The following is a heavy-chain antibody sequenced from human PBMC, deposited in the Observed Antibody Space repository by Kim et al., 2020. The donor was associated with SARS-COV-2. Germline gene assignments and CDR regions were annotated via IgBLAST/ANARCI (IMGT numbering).Heavy chain of an antibody. D-gene: IGHD3-9*01. CDR2: VNYSGNT. CDR1: GASISSYF. J-gene: IGHJ2*01. CDR3: ARHGDFDVLTGAYWYFD. Sequence: SETLSLTCSVSGASISSYFWSWVRQPPGKGLEWIGSVNYSGNTDNNPPLRSRATKSVDTSKNQSSLILSSVTAADTAVHYCARHGDFDVLTGAYWYFD. V-gene: IGHV4-59*08.